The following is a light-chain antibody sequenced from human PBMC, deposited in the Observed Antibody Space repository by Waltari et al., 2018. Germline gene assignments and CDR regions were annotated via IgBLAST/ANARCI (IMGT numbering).Light chain of an antibody. V-gene: IGLV7-43*01. J-gene: IGLJ3*02. CDR2: ATT. CDR1: TEALTSGSS. Sequence: QTVVTQEPSLTVSPGGTVTLTCASSTEALTSGSSPAWFQLRPGQAPRSLVYATTTTHSSPLSRFSASLLGDKAALTLSGVQLDDEVVYYCLLYYGGPWLFGGGTKVTVL. CDR3: LLYYGGPWL.